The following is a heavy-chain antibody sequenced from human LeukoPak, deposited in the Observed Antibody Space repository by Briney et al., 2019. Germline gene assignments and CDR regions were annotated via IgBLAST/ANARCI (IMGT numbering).Heavy chain of an antibody. CDR2: IIPIFGIA. CDR3: ARARSLGEDGPSPGMGV. Sequence: ASVKVSCKASGGTFSSYAISWVRQAPGQGLEWMGRIIPIFGIAIYAQKFQGRVTITADKSTSTAYMELSSLRSEDTAVYYCARARSLGEDGPSPGMGVWGQGTTVTVSS. CDR1: GGTFSSYA. V-gene: IGHV1-69*04. D-gene: IGHD3-10*01. J-gene: IGHJ6*02.